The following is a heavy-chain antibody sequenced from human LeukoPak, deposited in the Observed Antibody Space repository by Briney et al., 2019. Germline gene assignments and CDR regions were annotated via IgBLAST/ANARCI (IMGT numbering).Heavy chain of an antibody. CDR3: HPLAYISD. V-gene: IGHV3-74*01. Sequence: GGSLRLSCAVSGFTLSSQWMHWVRQAPGKGLVWVSLIKTDGSSTNYADSVKGRFTVSGDDAKNTLYLQMSSLRAEDTAMYYCHPLAYISDWGQGTLVTVSS. J-gene: IGHJ4*02. D-gene: IGHD6-19*01. CDR1: GFTLSSQW. CDR2: IKTDGSST.